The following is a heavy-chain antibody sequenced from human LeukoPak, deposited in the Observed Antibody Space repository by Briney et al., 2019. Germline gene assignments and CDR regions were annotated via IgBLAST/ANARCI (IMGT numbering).Heavy chain of an antibody. CDR2: INHSGSV. J-gene: IGHJ4*02. D-gene: IGHD3-16*01. CDR1: GGSFSNYY. Sequence: PSETLSLTCTVHGGSFSNYYWGWVRQPPGKGLEWIAEINHSGSVNYNPSLKSRVTISEDTSKSQSSLKLTSVTAADTAMYYCAMVVWGSYFDYWGQGTPVTVSS. CDR3: AMVVWGSYFDY. V-gene: IGHV4-34*01.